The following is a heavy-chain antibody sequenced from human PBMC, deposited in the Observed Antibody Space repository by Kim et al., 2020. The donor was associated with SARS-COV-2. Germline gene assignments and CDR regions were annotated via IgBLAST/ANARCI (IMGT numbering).Heavy chain of an antibody. J-gene: IGHJ3*02. D-gene: IGHD6-19*01. Sequence: GESLKISCKTSGYTFTNYWIGWVRQMPGKALEWVGIIYPGDSDARYSPSFRGQVTISVDKSTTTAYLQWTSLKASDTAMYYCARDDSGWERAFDIWGPGT. CDR2: IYPGDSDA. V-gene: IGHV5-51*01. CDR1: GYTFTNYW. CDR3: ARDDSGWERAFDI.